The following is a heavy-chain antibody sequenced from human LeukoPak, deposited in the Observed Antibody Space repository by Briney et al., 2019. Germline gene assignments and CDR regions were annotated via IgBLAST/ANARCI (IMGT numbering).Heavy chain of an antibody. Sequence: ASVTVSCTASGYTFTVYYMHWVRQAPGQGLEWTGWINPNSGGTNYAQKFQGRVTMTRDTSISTAYMELSRLRSDDTAVYYCARSPDPYYFDYWGQGTLVTVSS. J-gene: IGHJ4*02. CDR2: INPNSGGT. V-gene: IGHV1-2*02. CDR1: GYTFTVYY. CDR3: ARSPDPYYFDY.